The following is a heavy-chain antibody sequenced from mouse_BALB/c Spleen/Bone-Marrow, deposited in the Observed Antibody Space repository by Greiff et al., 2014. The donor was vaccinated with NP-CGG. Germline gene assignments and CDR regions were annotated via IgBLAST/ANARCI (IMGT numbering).Heavy chain of an antibody. J-gene: IGHJ4*01. Sequence: DVKLVESGGGLVKPGGSLKLSCAASGFAFSSYDMSWVRQTPEKRLEWVAYISHGGGTTYYSDTVEGRFTISRDNAKNTLYLQMSSLKSDDTAIYYCARHGGYYPYYYAMDYWGQGTSVTVSA. CDR1: GFAFSSYD. CDR3: ARHGGYYPYYYAMDY. V-gene: IGHV5-12-1*01. CDR2: ISHGGGTT. D-gene: IGHD2-3*01.